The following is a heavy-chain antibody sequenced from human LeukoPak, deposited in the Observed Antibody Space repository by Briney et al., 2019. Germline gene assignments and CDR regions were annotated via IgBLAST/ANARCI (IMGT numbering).Heavy chain of an antibody. Sequence: PGGSLRLSCTASGFTFSSHAMSWVRQAPGKGLECVSSISTGGGTTYYTDSVKGRFTISRDNSKNTLYLQMNSLRAEDTAVYYCARDVDSSGSHYWGQGTLVTVSS. D-gene: IGHD3-22*01. J-gene: IGHJ4*02. V-gene: IGHV3-23*01. CDR3: ARDVDSSGSHY. CDR1: GFTFSSHA. CDR2: ISTGGGTT.